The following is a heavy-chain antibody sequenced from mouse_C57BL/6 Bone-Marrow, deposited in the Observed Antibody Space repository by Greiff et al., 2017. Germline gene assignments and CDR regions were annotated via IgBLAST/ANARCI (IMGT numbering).Heavy chain of an antibody. Sequence: EVKVEESGPGLVKPSQSLSLTCSVTGYSITSGYYWNWIRQFPGNKLEWMGYISYDGSNNYNPSLKNRISITRDTSKNQFFLKLNSVTTEDTATYYCARPIAYWGQGTLVTVSA. J-gene: IGHJ3*01. CDR2: ISYDGSN. CDR3: ARPIAY. V-gene: IGHV3-6*01. CDR1: GYSITSGYY.